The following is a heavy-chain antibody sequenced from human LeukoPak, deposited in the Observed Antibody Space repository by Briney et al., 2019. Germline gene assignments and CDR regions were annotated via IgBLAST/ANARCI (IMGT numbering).Heavy chain of an antibody. CDR2: IYSGGST. J-gene: IGHJ4*02. Sequence: GGSLRLSCAASGFTVSSNYMSWVRQAPGRGLEWVSVIYSGGSTYYADSVKGRFTISRDNSKNTLYLQMNSLRAEDTAVYYCARSVTVDLYFDYWGQGTLVTVYS. D-gene: IGHD4-17*01. CDR1: GFTVSSNY. CDR3: ARSVTVDLYFDY. V-gene: IGHV3-53*01.